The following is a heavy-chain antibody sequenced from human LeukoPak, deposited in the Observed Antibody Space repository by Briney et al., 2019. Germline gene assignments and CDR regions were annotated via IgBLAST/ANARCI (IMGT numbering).Heavy chain of an antibody. D-gene: IGHD5-12*01. CDR1: GGSISSSSYY. Sequence: SETLSLTCTVSGGSISSSSYYWGWIRQPPVKGLEWIGSIYYSGSTYYNPSLKSRVTISVDTFKNQFSLKLSSVTAADTAVYYCARHVGNSGYAPFDYWGQGTLVTVSS. CDR3: ARHVGNSGYAPFDY. V-gene: IGHV4-39*01. J-gene: IGHJ4*02. CDR2: IYYSGST.